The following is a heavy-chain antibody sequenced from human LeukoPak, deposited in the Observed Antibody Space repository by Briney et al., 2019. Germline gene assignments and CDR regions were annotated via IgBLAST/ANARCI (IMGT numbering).Heavy chain of an antibody. CDR3: ARDTDSSGYYFTFDY. D-gene: IGHD3-22*01. V-gene: IGHV4-4*07. CDR2: IYTSRRT. Sequence: SEXXSLTCTVSGGSISSYYWSWLRQPAGKGLEWIGRIYTSRRTNYHPSLKSRLTMSVDTSNNQFSLKLSSVTAADTAVYYCARDTDSSGYYFTFDYWGQGTLVTVSS. J-gene: IGHJ4*02. CDR1: GGSISSYY.